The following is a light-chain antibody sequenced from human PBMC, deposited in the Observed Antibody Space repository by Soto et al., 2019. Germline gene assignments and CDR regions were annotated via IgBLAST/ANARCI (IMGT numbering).Light chain of an antibody. CDR3: HHYNNWPRT. J-gene: IGKJ1*01. CDR2: GAS. V-gene: IGKV3-15*01. CDR1: QNVNSN. Sequence: EIVTTQSPAILALSRGGRAALSCRASQNVNSNLAWYQQKPGQAPRFLIYGASTRATGIPARFSGSGSGTEFTLTISSLQSEDFAVYYCHHYNNWPRTFGQGTKVDIK.